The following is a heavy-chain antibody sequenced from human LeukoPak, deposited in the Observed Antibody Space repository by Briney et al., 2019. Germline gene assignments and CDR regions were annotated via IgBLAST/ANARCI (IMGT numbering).Heavy chain of an antibody. D-gene: IGHD6-25*01. CDR2: INCYNGNT. Sequence: ASGKVSCKASGYSFSYFGINWVRQAPGQGLEWIGWINCYNGNTNYAQKSEGRLTLTTGTATSTVYMELRNLRYDDTAVYYCATSLDAAAGLANFDYWGQGTRVTVSS. J-gene: IGHJ4*02. CDR1: GYSFSYFG. V-gene: IGHV1-18*01. CDR3: ATSLDAAAGLANFDY.